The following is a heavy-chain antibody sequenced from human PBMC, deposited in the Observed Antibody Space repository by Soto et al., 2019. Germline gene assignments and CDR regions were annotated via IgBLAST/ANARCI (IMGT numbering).Heavy chain of an antibody. D-gene: IGHD6-6*01. J-gene: IGHJ4*02. CDR3: AKEMYPRTVLDSSSPWGDY. CDR2: MSYAGTYK. CDR1: GFTFSYYG. V-gene: IGHV3-30*18. Sequence: GGSLRLSFAVSGFTFSYYGMHWVRQAPGEGLEWVAVMSYAGTYKYYADSVKGRFTISRDLSGNTLFLQMNSLRLEDTAVYFCAKEMYPRTVLDSSSPWGDYWGQGTLVTVSS.